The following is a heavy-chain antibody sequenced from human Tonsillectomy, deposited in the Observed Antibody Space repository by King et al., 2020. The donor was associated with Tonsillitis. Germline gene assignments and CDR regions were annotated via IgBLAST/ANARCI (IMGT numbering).Heavy chain of an antibody. CDR3: AVWITFLGDKYQDPVSREGISVTAADTAVYYWARLAVAGTGFYNYYDTDV. J-gene: IGHJ6*03. Sequence: MQLQESGPGLVRASQTLSLTCTVSGDSISSGTYYWSWIRQPAGKGLEWIGRTYTSGSAYYNPSLKSRVTMSVDTSKDQFSLKVISVTAADTALYYCAVWITFLGDKYQDPVSREGISVTAADTAVYYWARLAVAGTGFYNYYDTDVWGKGTTVTVSS. V-gene: IGHV4-61*02. CDR1: GDSISSGTYY. CDR2: TYTSGSA. D-gene: IGHD6-19*01.